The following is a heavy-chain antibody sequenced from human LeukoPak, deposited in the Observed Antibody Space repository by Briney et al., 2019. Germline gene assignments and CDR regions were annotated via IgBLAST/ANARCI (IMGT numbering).Heavy chain of an antibody. CDR3: ATLTGGDDAFDI. CDR1: GGSISSGNYY. D-gene: IGHD4-23*01. V-gene: IGHV4-39*07. Sequence: PSETLSLTCAVSGGSISSGNYYWGWIRQPPGKGLEWIGSINYSGTTYYNSSLKSRVTILVDTSQNQFSLKLRSVTAADTAVYYCATLTGGDDAFDIWGQGTMVTVSS. CDR2: INYSGTT. J-gene: IGHJ3*02.